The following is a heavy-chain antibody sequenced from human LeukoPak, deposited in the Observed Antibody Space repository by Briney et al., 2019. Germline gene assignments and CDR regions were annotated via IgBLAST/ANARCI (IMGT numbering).Heavy chain of an antibody. CDR2: IYTSGST. V-gene: IGHV4-61*02. J-gene: IGHJ4*02. CDR3: ARQGLLFDY. Sequence: SQTLSLTCTVSGGSISSGSYYWSWIRQPAGKGLEWIGRIYTSGSTNYNPSLKSRVIISVDTSKNQFSLKLSSVTAADTAVYYCARQGLLFDYWGQGTLVTVSS. CDR1: GGSISSGSYY. D-gene: IGHD2-21*01.